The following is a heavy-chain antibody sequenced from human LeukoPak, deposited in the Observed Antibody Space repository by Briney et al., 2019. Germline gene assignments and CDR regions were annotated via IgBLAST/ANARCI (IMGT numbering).Heavy chain of an antibody. V-gene: IGHV4-39*07. D-gene: IGHD5-12*01. J-gene: IGHJ6*02. Sequence: SETLSLTCTVSGGSISSSSYYWGWIRQPPGKGLEWIGSIYYSGSTYYNPSLKSRVTISVDTSKNQFSLKLSSVTAADTAVYYCARVGSGYDYREGSARYYYGMDVWGQGTTVTVSS. CDR1: GGSISSSSYY. CDR3: ARVGSGYDYREGSARYYYGMDV. CDR2: IYYSGST.